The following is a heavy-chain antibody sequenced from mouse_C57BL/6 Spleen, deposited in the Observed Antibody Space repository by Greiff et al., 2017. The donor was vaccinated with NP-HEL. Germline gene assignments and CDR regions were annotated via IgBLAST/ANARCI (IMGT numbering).Heavy chain of an antibody. D-gene: IGHD1-1*01. CDR3: ARTDYGSDWYFDV. Sequence: EVMLVESGGGLVKPGGSLKLSCAASGFTFSDYGMHWVRQAPEKGLEWVAYISSGSSTIYYADTVKGRFTISRDNAKHTLFLQMTSLRSEDTAMYYCARTDYGSDWYFDVWGTGTTVTVSS. CDR2: ISSGSSTI. J-gene: IGHJ1*03. CDR1: GFTFSDYG. V-gene: IGHV5-17*01.